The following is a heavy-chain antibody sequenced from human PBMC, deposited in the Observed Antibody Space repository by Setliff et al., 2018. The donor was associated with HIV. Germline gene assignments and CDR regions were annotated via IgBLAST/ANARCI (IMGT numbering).Heavy chain of an antibody. V-gene: IGHV1-8*01. CDR2: MNPNSGVS. Sequence: ASVKVSCKPSGHTFTNYDIHWMRRATGQGLEWMGWMNPNSGVSGYALKFHDRVTMTRDTSISTAYMELSSLTSEDTAVYYCARGKGVGGVVITGGLDVWGKGTTVTVSS. D-gene: IGHD3-10*01. CDR3: ARGKGVGGVVITGGLDV. CDR1: GHTFTNYD. J-gene: IGHJ6*04.